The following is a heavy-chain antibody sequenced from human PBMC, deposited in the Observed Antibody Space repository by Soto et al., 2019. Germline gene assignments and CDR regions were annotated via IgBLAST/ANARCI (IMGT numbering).Heavy chain of an antibody. CDR3: ARAVGRSRGFNTAMGD. D-gene: IGHD5-18*01. Sequence: GSVKVSCKASGYTFTSYYMHWVRQAPGQGLEWMGIINPSGGSTSYAQKFQGRVTMTRDTSTSTVYMELSSLRSEDTAVYYCARAVGRSRGFNTAMGDWGQGTLVTVSS. V-gene: IGHV1-46*03. J-gene: IGHJ4*02. CDR1: GYTFTSYY. CDR2: INPSGGST.